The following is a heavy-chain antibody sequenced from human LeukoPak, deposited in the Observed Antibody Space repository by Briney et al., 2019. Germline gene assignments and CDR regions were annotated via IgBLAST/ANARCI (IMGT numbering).Heavy chain of an antibody. D-gene: IGHD1-26*01. V-gene: IGHV3-30*04. CDR2: ISYDGSNK. CDR1: GFTFSSYA. Sequence: GGSLRLSCAASGFTFSSYAMHWVRQAPGKGLEWVAVISYDGSNKYYADSVKGRFTISRDNSKNTLYLQMNSLRAEDTAVYYCAKDPWESDYWGQGTLVTVSS. J-gene: IGHJ4*02. CDR3: AKDPWESDY.